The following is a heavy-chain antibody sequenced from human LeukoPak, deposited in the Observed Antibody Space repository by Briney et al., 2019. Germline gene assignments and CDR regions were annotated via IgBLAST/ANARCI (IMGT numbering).Heavy chain of an antibody. D-gene: IGHD3-9*01. V-gene: IGHV3-7*01. CDR3: ARNYDILTGPKDRAFDX. J-gene: IGHJ3*02. CDR1: GFTFSSYW. CDR2: IKQDGSEK. Sequence: PGGSLRPSCAASGFTFSSYWMSWVRQVPGKGLEWVANIKQDGSEKYYVDSVKGRFTISRDNAKNSLYLQMNSLRAEDTAVYYCARNYDILTGPKDRAFDXXGQGTMVTVSS.